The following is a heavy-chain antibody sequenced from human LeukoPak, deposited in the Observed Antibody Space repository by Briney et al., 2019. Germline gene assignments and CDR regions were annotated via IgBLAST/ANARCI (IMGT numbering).Heavy chain of an antibody. CDR2: IYTSGST. CDR3: ARGTPRGLGCSSTSCYSDPWFDP. Sequence: SETLSLTCTVSGVSISSGSYYWSWIRQPAGRGLEWIERIYTSGSTNYNPSLKSRVTISVYTSKNQFSLRLSSVTAADTAVYYCARGTPRGLGCSSTSCYSDPWFDPWGQGTLVTVSS. D-gene: IGHD2-2*01. V-gene: IGHV4-61*02. CDR1: GVSISSGSYY. J-gene: IGHJ5*02.